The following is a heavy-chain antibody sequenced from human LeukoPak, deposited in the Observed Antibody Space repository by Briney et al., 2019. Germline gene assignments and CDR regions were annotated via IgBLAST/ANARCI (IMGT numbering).Heavy chain of an antibody. D-gene: IGHD1-1*01. Sequence: GGSLRLSCAASGFTFSSYAMSWVRQVPGKGLVWVSRINNDGSSASYVDSVKGRFTISRDNAKNTLFLQMNSLRAEDTAVYYCARRGTGHGMDVWGQGTTVIVSS. J-gene: IGHJ6*02. CDR3: ARRGTGHGMDV. V-gene: IGHV3-74*01. CDR1: GFTFSSYA. CDR2: INNDGSSA.